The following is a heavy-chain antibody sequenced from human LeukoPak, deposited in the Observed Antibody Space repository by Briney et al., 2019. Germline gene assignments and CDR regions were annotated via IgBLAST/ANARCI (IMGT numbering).Heavy chain of an antibody. CDR2: ITSSSSTI. CDR3: ASRYYDSSGYLSDY. Sequence: PEGALRLSCAASGFTFSRYSMNWVRQAPGKGPEWVSYITSSSSTIYYADSVKGRFTISRDNAKNSLYLQMNSLRAEDTAVYYCASRYYDSSGYLSDYWGQGTLVTVSS. J-gene: IGHJ4*02. V-gene: IGHV3-48*01. CDR1: GFTFSRYS. D-gene: IGHD3-22*01.